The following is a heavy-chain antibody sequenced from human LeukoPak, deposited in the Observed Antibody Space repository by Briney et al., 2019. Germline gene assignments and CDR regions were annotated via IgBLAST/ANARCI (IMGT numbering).Heavy chain of an antibody. D-gene: IGHD6-19*01. CDR1: GFTFNNYA. J-gene: IGHJ4*02. V-gene: IGHV3-21*04. CDR3: AKDRGDSGWYLDH. CDR2: ISSSSSDI. Sequence: GGSLRLSCAASGFTFNNYAMHWVRQSPGKGLEWVSSISSSSSDIHYADSVKGRFTISRDNAKNSLYLQMNSLRAEDTAVYYCAKDRGDSGWYLDHWGQGALVTVSS.